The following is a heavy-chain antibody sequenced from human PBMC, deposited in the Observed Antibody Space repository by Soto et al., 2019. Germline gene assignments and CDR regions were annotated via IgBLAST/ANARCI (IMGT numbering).Heavy chain of an antibody. J-gene: IGHJ5*02. Sequence: GASVKVSCKASGGTFSSYAISWVRQAPGQGLEWMGGIIPIFGTANYAQKFQGRVTITADKSTSTAYMELSSLRSEDTAVYYCARLRLVVVAARRPKELGGTLMPWGQGTLVTVYS. D-gene: IGHD2-15*01. CDR3: ARLRLVVVAARRPKELGGTLMP. V-gene: IGHV1-69*06. CDR2: IIPIFGTA. CDR1: GGTFSSYA.